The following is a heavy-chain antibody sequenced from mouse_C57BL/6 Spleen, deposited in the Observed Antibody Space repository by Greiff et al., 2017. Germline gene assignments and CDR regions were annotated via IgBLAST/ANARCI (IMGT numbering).Heavy chain of an antibody. Sequence: QVQLQQPGAELVMPGASVKLSCKASGYTFTSYWMNWVKQRPGKGLEWIGQIYPGDGDTNYNGKFKGKATLTADKSSSTAYMQLSSLTSEDSAVXVCARRDYDYDLFDYWGQGTTLTVSS. V-gene: IGHV1-80*01. J-gene: IGHJ2*01. D-gene: IGHD2-4*01. CDR3: ARRDYDYDLFDY. CDR1: GYTFTSYW. CDR2: IYPGDGDT.